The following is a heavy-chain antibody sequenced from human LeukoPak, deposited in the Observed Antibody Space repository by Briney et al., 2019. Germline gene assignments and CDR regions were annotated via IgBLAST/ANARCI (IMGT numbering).Heavy chain of an antibody. CDR1: GGSISSYY. J-gene: IGHJ4*02. V-gene: IGHV4-59*01. CDR3: AREGY. Sequence: PSETLSLTCTVSGGSISSYYWSWIRQPPGKGLEWIGYIYYGGSTNYNPSLKSRVTISVDTSKNQFSLKLSSVTAADTAVYYCAREGYWGQGTLVTVSS. CDR2: IYYGGST.